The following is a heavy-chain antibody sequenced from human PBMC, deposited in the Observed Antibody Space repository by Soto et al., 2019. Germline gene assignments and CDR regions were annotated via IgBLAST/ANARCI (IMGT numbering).Heavy chain of an antibody. CDR1: GFSLSTSGMC. J-gene: IGHJ1*01. Sequence: SGPTLVNPTQTLTLTCTFSGFSLSTSGMCVSWIRQPPGKALEWLALIDWDDDKYYSTSLKTRLTIAKDTSKNQVVLTMTNMDPVDTARYYCVRSAYDCASSRYLGCEHWGQRTLATASS. V-gene: IGHV2-70*01. CDR2: IDWDDDK. D-gene: IGHD2-21*01. CDR3: VRSAYDCASSRYLGCEH.